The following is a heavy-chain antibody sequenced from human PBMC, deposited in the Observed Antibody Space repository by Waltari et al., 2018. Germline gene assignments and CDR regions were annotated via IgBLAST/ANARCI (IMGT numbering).Heavy chain of an antibody. CDR2: IYYSGST. D-gene: IGHD2-2*01. CDR1: GGSISSSSYY. J-gene: IGHJ4*02. CDR3: ARHNIVVEPAEMSWTGTTFGHFDY. V-gene: IGHV4-39*01. Sequence: QLQLQESGPGLVKPSETLSLTCTVSGGSISSSSYYWGWIRQPPGKGLEWIGSIYYSGSTYYNPARKSRDTISVDTCKNPVSLKLSSVTAADTAVYYCARHNIVVEPAEMSWTGTTFGHFDYWGQGTLVTVSS.